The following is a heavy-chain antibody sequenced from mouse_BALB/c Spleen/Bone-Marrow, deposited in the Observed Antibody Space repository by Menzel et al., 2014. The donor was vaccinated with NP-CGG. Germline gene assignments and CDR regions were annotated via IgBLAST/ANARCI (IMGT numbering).Heavy chain of an antibody. J-gene: IGHJ4*01. CDR3: IRDYGYVMDY. V-gene: IGHV1-5*01. CDR2: IYPGNSDT. Sequence: VQLKDSGTVLARPGASVKMSCKASGYSFTSYWMHWVKQRPGQGLEWIGGIYPGNSDTSYNQKFKGKAKLTAVTSASTAYMELSSLTNEDSAVYYCIRDYGYVMDYWGQGTSVTVSS. CDR1: GYSFTSYW. D-gene: IGHD1-1*01.